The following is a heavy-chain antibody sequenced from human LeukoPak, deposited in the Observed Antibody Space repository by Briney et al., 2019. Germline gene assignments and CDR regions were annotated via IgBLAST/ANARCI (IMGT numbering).Heavy chain of an antibody. J-gene: IGHJ4*02. CDR3: AGAPAGTIFGVVPYYFDY. Sequence: QPGRSLRLSCAASGFTFSSYGMHWVRQAPGKGLEWVAVIWYDGSNKYYADSVKGRFTISRDNSKNTLYLQMNSLRAEDTAVYYCAGAPAGTIFGVVPYYFDYWGQGTLVTVSS. CDR1: GFTFSSYG. V-gene: IGHV3-33*01. D-gene: IGHD3-3*01. CDR2: IWYDGSNK.